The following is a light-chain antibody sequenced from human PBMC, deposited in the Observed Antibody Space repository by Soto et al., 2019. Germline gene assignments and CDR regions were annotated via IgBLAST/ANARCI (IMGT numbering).Light chain of an antibody. V-gene: IGLV2-14*03. CDR3: FSYTTSSTLV. CDR2: EVS. Sequence: QSALTQPASVSGSPGQSITISCTGTSSDVGGYNYDSWYQQHPAKAPNLMIYEVSNRRSGVSHRFSGSKPGNTAYLTISGLQAQDEADYYRFSYTTSSTLVFGGGTKLTVL. J-gene: IGLJ3*02. CDR1: SSDVGGYNY.